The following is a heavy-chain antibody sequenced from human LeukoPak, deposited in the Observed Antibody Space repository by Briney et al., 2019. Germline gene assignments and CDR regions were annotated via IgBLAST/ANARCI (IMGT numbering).Heavy chain of an antibody. D-gene: IGHD6-19*01. J-gene: IGHJ4*02. CDR3: AIIAVAGTLLDY. V-gene: IGHV4-59*01. CDR2: IYYSGST. Sequence: SETLSLTCTVSGGSISSYYWSWIRQPPGKGLEWMGYIYYSGSTNYNPSLKSRVTISVDTSKNQFSLKLSSVTAADTAVYYCAIIAVAGTLLDYWGQGSLVTVSS. CDR1: GGSISSYY.